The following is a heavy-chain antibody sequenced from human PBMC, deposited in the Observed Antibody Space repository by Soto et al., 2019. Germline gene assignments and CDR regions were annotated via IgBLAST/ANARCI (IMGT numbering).Heavy chain of an antibody. CDR1: GFTFSSYD. D-gene: IGHD6-6*01. Sequence: PGGSLRLSCAASGFTFSSYDMHWVRQATGKGLEWVSAIGTAGDTYYPGSVKGRFTISRENAKNSLYLQMNSLRAGDTAVYYCARVHSSSPKAYGVDVWGQGTTVTVSS. V-gene: IGHV3-13*01. CDR2: IGTAGDT. CDR3: ARVHSSSPKAYGVDV. J-gene: IGHJ6*02.